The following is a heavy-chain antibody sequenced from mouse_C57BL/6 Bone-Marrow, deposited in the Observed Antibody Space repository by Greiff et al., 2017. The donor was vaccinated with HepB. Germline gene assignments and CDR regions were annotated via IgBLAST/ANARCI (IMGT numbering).Heavy chain of an antibody. Sequence: DVHLVESGGDLVKPGGSLKLSCAASGFTFSSYGMSWVRQTPDKRLEWVATISSGGSYTYYPDSVKGRFTISRDNAKNTLYLQMSSLKSEDTAMYYCASSGGFAYWGQGTLVTVSA. CDR1: GFTFSSYG. D-gene: IGHD3-2*02. CDR2: ISSGGSYT. CDR3: ASSGGFAY. V-gene: IGHV5-6*01. J-gene: IGHJ3*01.